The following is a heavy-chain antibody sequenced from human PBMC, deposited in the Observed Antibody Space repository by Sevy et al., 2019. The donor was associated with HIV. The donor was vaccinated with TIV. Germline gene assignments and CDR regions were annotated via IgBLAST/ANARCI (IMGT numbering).Heavy chain of an antibody. CDR2: ISSSGSTI. D-gene: IGHD5-18*01. V-gene: IGHV3-11*01. CDR1: GFTFSDYY. J-gene: IGHJ4*02. CDR3: ASAPTAIRDNDFDY. Sequence: GGSLRLSCAASGFTFSDYYMSWIRQAPGKGLEWVSYISSSGSTIYYADSVKGRFTISRDNAKNSLYPQMNSLRAEDTAVYYCASAPTAIRDNDFDYWGQGTLVTVSS.